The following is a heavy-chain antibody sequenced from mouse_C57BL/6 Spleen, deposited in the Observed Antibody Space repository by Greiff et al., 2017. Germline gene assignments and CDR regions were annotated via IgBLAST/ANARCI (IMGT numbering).Heavy chain of an antibody. CDR1: GYTFTDYE. Sequence: QVHVKQSGAELVRPGASVTLSCKASGYTFTDYEMHWVKQTPVHGLEWIGAIDPETGGTAYNQKFKGKAILTADKSSSTAYMELRSLTSEDSAVYYCTRRGYGNSYAMDYWGQGTSVTVSS. CDR2: IDPETGGT. D-gene: IGHD2-10*02. CDR3: TRRGYGNSYAMDY. V-gene: IGHV1-15*01. J-gene: IGHJ4*01.